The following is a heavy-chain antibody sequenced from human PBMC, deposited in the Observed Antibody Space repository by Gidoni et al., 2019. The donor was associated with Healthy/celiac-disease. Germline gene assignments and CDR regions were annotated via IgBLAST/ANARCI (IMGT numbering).Heavy chain of an antibody. J-gene: IGHJ6*02. CDR1: GYTFTRYG. CDR3: ARPTSSSHGHYYYGMDV. Sequence: QLQLVQSGAELTKPGASVKLSCTASGYTFTRYGISWVRQSPGQGLEWMGWSSAYNGNTNYAQKIQGRVTMTTDTSTSTAYMELRSLRSDDTAVYYCARPTSSSHGHYYYGMDVWGQGTTVTVSS. V-gene: IGHV1-18*04. D-gene: IGHD6-6*01. CDR2: SSAYNGNT.